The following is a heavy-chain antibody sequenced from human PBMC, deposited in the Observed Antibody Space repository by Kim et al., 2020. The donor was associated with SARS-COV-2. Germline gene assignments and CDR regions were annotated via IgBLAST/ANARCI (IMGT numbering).Heavy chain of an antibody. CDR2: VNPISLVT. Sequence: ASVKVSCKASGYSFKNFYIHWVRQAPGHGLEWMGFVNPISLVTTYAQKFQGRVTMTRDTSTSTFYMELSSLRSDDTALYFCAKDKAPSWNPVVRGVIGGMDVWGQGTTVIVSS. CDR1: GYSFKNFY. J-gene: IGHJ6*02. CDR3: AKDKAPSWNPVVRGVIGGMDV. D-gene: IGHD3-10*01. V-gene: IGHV1-46*02.